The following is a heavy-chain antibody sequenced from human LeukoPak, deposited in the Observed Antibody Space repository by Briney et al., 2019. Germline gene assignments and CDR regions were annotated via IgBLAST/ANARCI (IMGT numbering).Heavy chain of an antibody. J-gene: IGHJ3*02. CDR1: GFTFTSSA. CDR3: AAVGRILGGPDAFDI. CDR2: IVVGSGNT. Sequence: SVKVSCKASGFTFTSSAMRWVRQARGQRLEWIGWIVVGSGNTNYAQKFQERVTITRDMSTSTAYMELSRLRSENTAVYYCAAVGRILGGPDAFDIWGQGTMVTVSS. D-gene: IGHD3-16*01. V-gene: IGHV1-58*02.